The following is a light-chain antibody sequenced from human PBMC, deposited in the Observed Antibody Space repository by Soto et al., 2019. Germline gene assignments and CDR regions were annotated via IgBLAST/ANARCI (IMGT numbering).Light chain of an antibody. CDR3: QQFASSPLT. Sequence: EIVLTQSPGTLSLSPGERATLSCRASQSISRSYLAWYQRKPGQAPRLLIYGTSSRATAIPDRFSGSGSETDFTLTITRVEPEDSALYYCQQFASSPLTFGQGTKVEI. J-gene: IGKJ2*01. V-gene: IGKV3-20*01. CDR2: GTS. CDR1: QSISRSY.